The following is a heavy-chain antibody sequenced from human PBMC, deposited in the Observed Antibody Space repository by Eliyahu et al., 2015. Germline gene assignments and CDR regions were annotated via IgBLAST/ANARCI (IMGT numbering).Heavy chain of an antibody. V-gene: IGHV4-34*02. J-gene: IGHJ4*02. CDR1: GGSLSGYY. CDR2: INHSGST. Sequence: QVQLQQWGAGLLKPSETLSLTCGVSGGSLSGYYWSWIRQPPGKGLEWIGEINHSGSTNYNPSLKSRVTMSVDTSKNQFSLQMRSVTAADTAVYYCVRNGGVVAEIAGAFFDYWGQGTQVTVSS. D-gene: IGHD3-16*01. CDR3: VRNGGVVAEIAGAFFDY.